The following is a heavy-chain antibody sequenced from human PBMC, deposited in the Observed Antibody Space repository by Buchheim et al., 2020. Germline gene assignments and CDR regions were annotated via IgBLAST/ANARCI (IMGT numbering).Heavy chain of an antibody. CDR3: MVYYDTSGYYGIDY. CDR1: GFTFGDYA. D-gene: IGHD3-22*01. CDR2: IRTKAYTETT. J-gene: IGHJ4*02. V-gene: IGHV3-49*04. Sequence: EVQLVESGGGLVQPGRSLRLSCTGFGFTFGDYAMTWVRQAPGKGLEWVGFIRTKAYTETTKYAASVKGRFTISRDDSKGIAYLQMNSLKTEDTALYYCMVYYDTSGYYGIDYWGQGTL.